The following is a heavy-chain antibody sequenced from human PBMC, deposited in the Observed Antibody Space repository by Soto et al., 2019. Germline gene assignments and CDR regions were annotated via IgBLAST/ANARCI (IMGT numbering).Heavy chain of an antibody. Sequence: QVQLVQSGAEVKKPGSSVKVSCKASGGTFSSYAISWVRQAPGQGLEWMGGIIPIFGTANYAQKFQGRVTITEDETTSTAYMEISSLSSEDTAVYYCARSTVTTPPLYNYHGMDVWGQGTTVNVSS. V-gene: IGHV1-69*01. CDR3: ARSTVTTPPLYNYHGMDV. CDR2: IIPIFGTA. J-gene: IGHJ6*02. D-gene: IGHD4-17*01. CDR1: GGTFSSYA.